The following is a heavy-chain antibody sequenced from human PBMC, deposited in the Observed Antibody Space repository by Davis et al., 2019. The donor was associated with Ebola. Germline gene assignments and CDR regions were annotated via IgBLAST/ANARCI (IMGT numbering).Heavy chain of an antibody. J-gene: IGHJ3*02. D-gene: IGHD4-11*01. CDR2: ISYDGSNK. V-gene: IGHV3-33*05. CDR1: GYTFTSYY. CDR3: ARGAPHTDYPYAFDI. Sequence: SCKASGYTFTSYYMHWVRQAPGKGLEWVAVISYDGSNKYYADSVKGRFTISRDNSKNTLYLQMNSLRAEDTALYHCARGAPHTDYPYAFDIWGQGTKITVSS.